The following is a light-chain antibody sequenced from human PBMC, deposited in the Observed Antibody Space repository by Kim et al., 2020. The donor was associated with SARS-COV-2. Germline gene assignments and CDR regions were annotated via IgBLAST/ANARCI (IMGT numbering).Light chain of an antibody. CDR2: AVS. CDR1: QDVSSW. V-gene: IGKV1-12*01. Sequence: ASVGGRVTIACRGSQDVSSWFAWYQQKPGKAPKLLIYAVSNLQSGVPSRFSGSGSWTHFTLTISTLQPEDIATYYCLQTNSFPLTIGGGTKVDIK. J-gene: IGKJ4*01. CDR3: LQTNSFPLT.